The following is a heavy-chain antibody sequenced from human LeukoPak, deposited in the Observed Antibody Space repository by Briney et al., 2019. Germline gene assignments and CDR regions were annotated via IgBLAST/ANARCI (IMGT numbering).Heavy chain of an antibody. CDR2: IDPSDSYT. V-gene: IGHV5-10-1*01. D-gene: IGHD3-3*01. Sequence: GESLKISCKGSGYSFTSYWISWVRQMPGKGLEWMGRIDPSDSYTNYSPSFQGHVTISADKSISTAYLQWSSLKASDTAMYYCARNTLTYYDFWSGYYLDYWGQGTLVTVSS. CDR3: ARNTLTYYDFWSGYYLDY. CDR1: GYSFTSYW. J-gene: IGHJ4*02.